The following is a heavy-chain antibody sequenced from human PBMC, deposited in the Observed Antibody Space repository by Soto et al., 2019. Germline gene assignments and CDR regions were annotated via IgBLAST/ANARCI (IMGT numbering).Heavy chain of an antibody. Sequence: EVQLVESGGGLVQPGRSLRHSCTASGFTFGDYAMSWVRQAPGKGLEWVGFIRSKAYGGTTEYAASVKGRFTISRDDSKSIAYLQMNSLKTEDTAVYYCTRNNYYDSSGYYPPFDYWGQGTLVTVSS. D-gene: IGHD3-22*01. CDR1: GFTFGDYA. V-gene: IGHV3-49*04. CDR2: IRSKAYGGTT. J-gene: IGHJ4*02. CDR3: TRNNYYDSSGYYPPFDY.